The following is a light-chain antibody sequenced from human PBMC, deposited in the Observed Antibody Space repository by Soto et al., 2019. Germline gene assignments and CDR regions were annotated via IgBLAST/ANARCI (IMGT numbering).Light chain of an antibody. CDR3: FSYTSSGTYV. CDR1: SSDVGNYKY. Sequence: THPASVSRSPGQSITISCTGTSSDVGNYKYVSWYQQHPGKAPKLMIYEVSNRPSGVSNRFSGSKSGNTASLTISGLQAEDEIDYYCFSYTSSGTYVFGTGTKVTVL. V-gene: IGLV2-14*01. J-gene: IGLJ1*01. CDR2: EVS.